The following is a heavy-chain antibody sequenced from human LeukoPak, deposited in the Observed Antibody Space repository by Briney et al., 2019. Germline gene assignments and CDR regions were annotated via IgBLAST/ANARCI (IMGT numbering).Heavy chain of an antibody. CDR1: GGSISSGGYS. J-gene: IGHJ4*02. V-gene: IGHV4-30-2*01. Sequence: SQTLSLTCAVSGGSISSGGYSWSWIRQPPGKGLEWIGYIYHSGSTYYNPSLKSRVTISVDRSKNQFSLKLSSVTAADTAVYYCAQRSMGIAAAGSADYYFDYWGQGTLVTVSS. D-gene: IGHD6-13*01. CDR2: IYHSGST. CDR3: AQRSMGIAAAGSADYYFDY.